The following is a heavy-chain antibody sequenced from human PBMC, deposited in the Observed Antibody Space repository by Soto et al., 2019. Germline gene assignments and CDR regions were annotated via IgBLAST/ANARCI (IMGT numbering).Heavy chain of an antibody. CDR3: ARGHSGSYPGD. Sequence: SETLSLTCAVYGGSFSGYYWSWIRQPPGKGLEWIGEINHSGSTNYNPSLKSRVTISVDTSRNQFSLKLSSVTAADTAVYYCARGHSGSYPGDWGQGTLVTVSS. CDR2: INHSGST. D-gene: IGHD1-26*01. CDR1: GGSFSGYY. J-gene: IGHJ4*02. V-gene: IGHV4-34*01.